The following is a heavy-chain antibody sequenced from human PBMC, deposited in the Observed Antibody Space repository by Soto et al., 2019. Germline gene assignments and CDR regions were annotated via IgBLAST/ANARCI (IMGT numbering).Heavy chain of an antibody. V-gene: IGHV3-9*01. J-gene: IGHJ4*02. CDR3: AKLCGYDILTGYQQYNDY. CDR2: ISWNSGSI. D-gene: IGHD3-9*01. CDR1: GFTFDDYA. Sequence: GGSLRLSCAASGFTFDDYAMHWVRQAPGKGLEWVSGISWNSGSIGYADSVKGRFTISRDNAKNSLYLQMNSLRAEDTALYYCAKLCGYDILTGYQQYNDYWGQGTLVTVSS.